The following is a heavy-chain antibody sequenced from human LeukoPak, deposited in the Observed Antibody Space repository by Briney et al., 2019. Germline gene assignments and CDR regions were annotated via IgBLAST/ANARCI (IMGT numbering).Heavy chain of an antibody. D-gene: IGHD3-22*01. Sequence: ASVKVSCKASGYTFTGYYMHWVRHAPGQGLEWMGWINPNSGGTNYAQKFQGRVTMTRDTSTSTASMELSRLRSDDTAVYYCARDSPRFDSSGYYYYFDYWGQGTLVTVSS. CDR1: GYTFTGYY. V-gene: IGHV1-2*02. CDR2: INPNSGGT. CDR3: ARDSPRFDSSGYYYYFDY. J-gene: IGHJ4*02.